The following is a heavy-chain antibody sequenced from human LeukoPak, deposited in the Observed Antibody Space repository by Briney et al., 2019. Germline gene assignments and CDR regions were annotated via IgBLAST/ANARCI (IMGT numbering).Heavy chain of an antibody. CDR2: FDPEQATT. V-gene: IGHV1-24*01. CDR1: GYSLSDLN. D-gene: IGHD3-3*01. Sequence: ASVKVSCKVSGYSLSDLNIQWVRQAPGKGLECMGGFDPEQATTIYAQNFQGRLTMTEEISTDTVYMELSSLTSEDTAVYYCATRSGDFWSGFENWGQGTLVTVPS. J-gene: IGHJ4*02. CDR3: ATRSGDFWSGFEN.